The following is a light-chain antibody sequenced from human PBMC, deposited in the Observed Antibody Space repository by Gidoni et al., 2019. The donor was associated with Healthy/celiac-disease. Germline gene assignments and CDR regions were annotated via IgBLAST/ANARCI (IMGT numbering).Light chain of an antibody. CDR1: QSIRTTT. Sequence: IQLNQSPSSLSASVGDTVTITCRASQSIRTTTVSWYQQRPGTVPNLLIYGASSLETGVPSRFSGSGSGTDFTLTITSLQPEDFATYYCQQTHSFPYTFGQGSKLDI. J-gene: IGKJ2*01. CDR3: QQTHSFPYT. V-gene: IGKV1-39*01. CDR2: GAS.